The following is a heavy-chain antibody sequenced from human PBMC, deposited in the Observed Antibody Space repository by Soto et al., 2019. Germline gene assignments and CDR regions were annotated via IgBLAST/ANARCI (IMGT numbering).Heavy chain of an antibody. CDR3: ARVQTYCSSTSCYFDY. V-gene: IGHV3-30*04. CDR2: ISYDVSNK. CDR1: RFTSSSYA. D-gene: IGHD2-2*01. J-gene: IGHJ4*02. Sequence: GGSLRLSWATSRFTSSSYAMHWVRQAPGKGLEWVAVISYDVSNKCYADSVKDRFTITRDNSKNTLYLQMNSLRADDTAVYYCARVQTYCSSTSCYFDYWGQGTLVTVSS.